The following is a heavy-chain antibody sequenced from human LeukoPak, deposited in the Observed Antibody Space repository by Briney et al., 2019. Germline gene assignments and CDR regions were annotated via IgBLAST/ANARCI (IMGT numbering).Heavy chain of an antibody. CDR3: ARDGSRGGDNDN. Sequence: GGSLRLSCAASGFTFSRYWMNWVRQAPEKGLEWVAKIKQDESEKYYVDSVKGRFTISGDNAKNSLYLQMNSLRAEDTAVYYCARDGSRGGDNDNWGQGTLVTVSS. J-gene: IGHJ4*02. CDR1: GFTFSRYW. CDR2: IKQDESEK. D-gene: IGHD4-17*01. V-gene: IGHV3-7*03.